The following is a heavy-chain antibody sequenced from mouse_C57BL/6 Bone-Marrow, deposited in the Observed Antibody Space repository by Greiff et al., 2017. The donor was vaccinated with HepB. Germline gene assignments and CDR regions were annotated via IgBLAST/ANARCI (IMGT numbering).Heavy chain of an antibody. V-gene: IGHV14-4*01. Sequence: EVQLQQSGAELVRPGASVKLSCTASGFNIKDDYMHWVKQRPEQGLEWIGWIDPENGDTEYASKFQGKATITADTSSNTAYLQLSSLTYEDTAVYYCTIYYYGAYAMDYWGQGTSVTVSS. CDR2: IDPENGDT. J-gene: IGHJ4*01. CDR3: TIYYYGAYAMDY. D-gene: IGHD1-1*01. CDR1: GFNIKDDY.